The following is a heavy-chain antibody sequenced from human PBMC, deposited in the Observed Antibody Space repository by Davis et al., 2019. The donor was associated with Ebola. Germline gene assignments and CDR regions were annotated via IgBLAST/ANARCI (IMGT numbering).Heavy chain of an antibody. CDR2: LLYDGSKE. V-gene: IGHV3-30*03. J-gene: IGHJ4*02. CDR3: VTENWYRFES. Sequence: GGSLRLSCAASGFTFSNYGLHWVRQAPGKGLEWVAGLLYDGSKEFYADSVRGRFTISRDNSKNTLYLQMNSLRVEDTAVYYCVTENWYRFESWGQGTLVTVSS. CDR1: GFTFSNYG. D-gene: IGHD1/OR15-1a*01.